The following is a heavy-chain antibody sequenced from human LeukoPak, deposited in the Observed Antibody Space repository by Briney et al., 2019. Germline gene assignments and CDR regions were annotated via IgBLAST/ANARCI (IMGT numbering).Heavy chain of an antibody. J-gene: IGHJ6*03. CDR1: GFMFSNNY. D-gene: IGHD3-10*01. CDR2: IKNAGIDT. Sequence: TGGSLRLSCVGSGFMFSNNYMYWVRQAPGKGLVWVSRIKNAGIDTIYADSVKGRFTVSRDNAKNTVYLQMSSLRAEDTAVYYCARGGYGHNMDVWGEGTTVTVSS. CDR3: ARGGYGHNMDV. V-gene: IGHV3-74*01.